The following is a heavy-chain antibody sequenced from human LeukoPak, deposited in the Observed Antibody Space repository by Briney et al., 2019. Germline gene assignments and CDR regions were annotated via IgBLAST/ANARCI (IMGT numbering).Heavy chain of an antibody. CDR2: IDPSDSYT. CDR1: GYSFTSYW. Sequence: PGESLQISCKGSGYSFTSYWISWVRQMPGKGLEWMGRIDPSDSYTNYSPSFQGHVTISADKSISTAYLQWSSLEASDTAMYYCARRDGSGSYQHNYYYYYGMDVWGQGTTVTVSS. D-gene: IGHD3-10*01. J-gene: IGHJ6*02. V-gene: IGHV5-10-1*01. CDR3: ARRDGSGSYQHNYYYYYGMDV.